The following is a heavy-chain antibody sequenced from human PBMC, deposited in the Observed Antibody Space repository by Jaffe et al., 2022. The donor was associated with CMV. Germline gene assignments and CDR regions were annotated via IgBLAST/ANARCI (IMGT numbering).Heavy chain of an antibody. CDR2: ISYDGSNK. V-gene: IGHV3-30*18. CDR1: GFTFSSYG. CDR3: ANVVGATEGADAFDI. J-gene: IGHJ3*02. Sequence: QVQLVESGGGVVQPGRSLRLSCAASGFTFSSYGMHWVRQAPGKGLEWVAVISYDGSNKYYADSVKGRFTISRDNSKNTLYLQMNSLRAEDTAVYYCANVVGATEGADAFDIWGQGTMVTVSS. D-gene: IGHD1-26*01.